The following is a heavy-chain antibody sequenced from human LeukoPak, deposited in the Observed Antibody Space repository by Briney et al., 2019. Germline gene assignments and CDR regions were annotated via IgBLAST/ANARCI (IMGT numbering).Heavy chain of an antibody. Sequence: ASVKVSCKASGYTFTSYAMNWVRQAPGQGLEWMGWLNPKSGDTGYAQKFQGRVAMTRNTSITTAYMEVSSLTSEDTAVYYCARGTALSSPLEYWGQGTLVTVSS. D-gene: IGHD2-21*02. CDR3: ARGTALSSPLEY. CDR2: LNPKSGDT. CDR1: GYTFTSYA. V-gene: IGHV1-8*02. J-gene: IGHJ4*02.